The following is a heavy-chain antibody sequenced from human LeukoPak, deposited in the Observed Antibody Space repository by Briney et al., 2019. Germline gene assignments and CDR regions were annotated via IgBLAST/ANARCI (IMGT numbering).Heavy chain of an antibody. CDR2: ISGSGGST. Sequence: GGSLRLSCAASGFTFSSYAMSWVRQAPGKGLEWVSAISGSGGSTYYADSVKGRFTISRDNSKNTLYLQMNSLRAEGTAVYYCAKGYDSSGYYFGFDYWGQGTLVTVSS. CDR3: AKGYDSSGYYFGFDY. J-gene: IGHJ4*02. V-gene: IGHV3-23*01. D-gene: IGHD3-22*01. CDR1: GFTFSSYA.